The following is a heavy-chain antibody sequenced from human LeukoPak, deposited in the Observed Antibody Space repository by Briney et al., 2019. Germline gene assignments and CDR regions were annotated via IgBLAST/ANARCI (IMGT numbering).Heavy chain of an antibody. V-gene: IGHV3-7*01. D-gene: IGHD3-9*01. CDR3: ARSNVLRYFDWLLPNYYYYYYMDV. Sequence: PGGSLRLSCAASGFTFTTYWMSWVRQPPGKGLEWVANIKQDGTEKYYVDSVKGRFTISRDNAKNSLYLQMNSLRAEDTAVYYCARSNVLRYFDWLLPNYYYYYYMDVWGKGTTVTISS. J-gene: IGHJ6*03. CDR1: GFTFTTYW. CDR2: IKQDGTEK.